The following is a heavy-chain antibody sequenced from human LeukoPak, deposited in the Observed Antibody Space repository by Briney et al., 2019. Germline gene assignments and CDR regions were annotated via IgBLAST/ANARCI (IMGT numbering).Heavy chain of an antibody. CDR2: LYYSGNV. CDR3: ARHEPLGRGAWDY. CDR1: GASLTTYY. D-gene: IGHD1-14*01. Sequence: SETLSLTCTVSGASLTTYYWSWIRQPPGKGLEWMGYLYYSGNVDSNPSLKGRLTMSLDTSRNQFSLKLTSVTAADTAVYYCARHEPLGRGAWDYWGQGILVTVSS. J-gene: IGHJ4*02. V-gene: IGHV4-59*08.